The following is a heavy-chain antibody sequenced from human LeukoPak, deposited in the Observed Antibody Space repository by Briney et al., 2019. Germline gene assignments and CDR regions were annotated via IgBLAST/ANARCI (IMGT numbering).Heavy chain of an antibody. Sequence: ASVKVSCKASGYTFTSYDINWVRQATGQGLEWMGWVNPNSGHTGYAQKFQGRVTMTRNTSITTAYMELSSLTSEDSAVYYCARGAPGSYCSGGSCPYFDYWGQGTLVSVSS. CDR1: GYTFTSYD. D-gene: IGHD2-15*01. CDR3: ARGAPGSYCSGGSCPYFDY. V-gene: IGHV1-8*01. CDR2: VNPNSGHT. J-gene: IGHJ4*02.